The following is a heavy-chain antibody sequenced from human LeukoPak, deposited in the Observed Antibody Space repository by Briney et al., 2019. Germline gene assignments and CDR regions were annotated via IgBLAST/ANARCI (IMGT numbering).Heavy chain of an antibody. CDR3: ARDNWEHYGGNSYFDY. CDR1: GYTFNSYG. Sequence: ASVKVSCKASGYTFNSYGISWVRQAPGQGLEWMGWISAYNGNTNYAQKLQGRVTMTTDTSTSTAYMELRSLRSDDTAVYYCARDNWEHYGGNSYFDYWGQGTLVTVSS. D-gene: IGHD4-23*01. CDR2: ISAYNGNT. J-gene: IGHJ4*02. V-gene: IGHV1-18*01.